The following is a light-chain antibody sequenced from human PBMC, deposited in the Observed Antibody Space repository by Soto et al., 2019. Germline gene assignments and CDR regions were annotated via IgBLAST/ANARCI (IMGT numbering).Light chain of an antibody. V-gene: IGKV1-5*03. CDR1: QSIGTW. CDR2: RAS. CDR3: QQYDRFPIT. Sequence: DIQMTQSASTLSAYIGDSVTITCRASQSIGTWLAWHQQKPGKAPNLLIYRASSLGSGVSSRFSGSGSGTEFTLTISSLQPGDFATYYCQQYDRFPITFGQGTRLEIK. J-gene: IGKJ5*01.